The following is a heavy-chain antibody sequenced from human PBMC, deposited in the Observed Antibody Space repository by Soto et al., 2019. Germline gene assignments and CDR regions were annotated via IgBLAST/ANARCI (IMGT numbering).Heavy chain of an antibody. CDR1: GFTFSSYA. CDR3: AKDRVGAAAGATSFYGMDL. V-gene: IGHV3-23*01. Sequence: EVQLSESGGGLVQPGGSLRLSCAASGFTFSSYAMSWVRQAPGKGLEWVSVISGSGDSTYYADSVSGRFTTSIDNPKYTLYLLVRSLRTQHTFVYYGAKDRVGAAAGATSFYGMDLWGPGPRLTVSS. D-gene: IGHD6-13*01. J-gene: IGHJ6*02. CDR2: ISGSGDST.